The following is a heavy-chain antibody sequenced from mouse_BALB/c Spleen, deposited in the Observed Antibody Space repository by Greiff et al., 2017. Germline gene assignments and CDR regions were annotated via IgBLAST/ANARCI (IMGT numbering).Heavy chain of an antibody. V-gene: IGHV3-6*02. CDR1: GYSITSGSY. D-gene: IGHD3-3*01. CDR3: ARGWDYAMDY. Sequence: ESGPGLVKPSQSLSLTCSVTGYSITSGSYWNWLRQFPGNKLEWMGYISYDGSNNYNPSLKNRISITRDTSKNQFFLKLNSVTTEDTATYYCARGWDYAMDYWGQGTSVTVAS. CDR2: ISYDGSN. J-gene: IGHJ4*01.